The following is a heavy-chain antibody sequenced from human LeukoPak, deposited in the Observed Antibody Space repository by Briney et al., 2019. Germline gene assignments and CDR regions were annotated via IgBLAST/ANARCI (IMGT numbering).Heavy chain of an antibody. CDR1: GGSISSYY. V-gene: IGHV4-59*12. D-gene: IGHD5-18*01. CDR3: ARGGYSYGLTFRRFDY. CDR2: IYYSGST. J-gene: IGHJ4*01. Sequence: SETLSLTCTVSGGSISSYYWSWIRQPPGKGLEWIGYIYYSGSTNYNPSLKSRVTISVDTSKNQFSLKPSSVTAADTAVYYCARGGYSYGLTFRRFDYWGQGPLVTVSS.